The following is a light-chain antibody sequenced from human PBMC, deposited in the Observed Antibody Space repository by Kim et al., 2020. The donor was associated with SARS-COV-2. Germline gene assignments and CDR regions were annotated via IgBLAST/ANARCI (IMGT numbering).Light chain of an antibody. CDR2: ATS. CDR1: QVLTSH. J-gene: IGKJ2*01. V-gene: IGKV1-9*01. CDR3: QQLKAYPYT. Sequence: SASVRDRVTITCRASQVLTSHLAWYQQKPGKTPKLLIYATSTLESGVPSRFSGSGSGTEFTLTITSLQPEDFATYYCQQLKAYPYTFGQGTKLEI.